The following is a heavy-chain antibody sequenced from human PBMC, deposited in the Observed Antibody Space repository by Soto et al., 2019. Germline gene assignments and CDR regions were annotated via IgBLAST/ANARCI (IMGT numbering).Heavy chain of an antibody. J-gene: IGHJ4*02. Sequence: GGSLRLSCAASGFTFISYWMSWVRQAPGKGLEWVAVIWYDGSEKYYANSVKGRFTISRENSKNTLYLQMNSLRVEDTALYYCARQSLGNIRLRGFDYWGQGALVSVSS. CDR3: ARQSLGNIRLRGFDY. V-gene: IGHV3-33*08. CDR1: GFTFISYW. CDR2: IWYDGSEK. D-gene: IGHD1-1*01.